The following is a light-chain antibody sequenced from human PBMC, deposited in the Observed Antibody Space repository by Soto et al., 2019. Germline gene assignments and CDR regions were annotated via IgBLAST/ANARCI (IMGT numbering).Light chain of an antibody. V-gene: IGKV1-12*01. CDR3: QQANSFPRT. CDR2: SAS. Sequence: DIQMTQAPSSVSASVGERVTIHCRASQGFSTRLARYRRKPGKAPELLIYSASNLHSGVPSRFSGSGSGTDFTLTISSLQPEDFATYYCQQANSFPRTFGGGTEVEIK. CDR1: QGFSTR. J-gene: IGKJ4*01.